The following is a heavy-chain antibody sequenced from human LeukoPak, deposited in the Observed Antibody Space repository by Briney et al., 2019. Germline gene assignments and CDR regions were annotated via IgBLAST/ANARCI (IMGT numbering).Heavy chain of an antibody. Sequence: SVKVSCKASGGTFSSYAISWVRQAPGQGLECMGGIIPIFGTANYAQKFQGRVTITADESTSTAYMELSSLRSEDTAVYYCASPNCSGGSCYIDYWGQGTLVTVSS. D-gene: IGHD2-15*01. CDR1: GGTFSSYA. V-gene: IGHV1-69*13. CDR2: IIPIFGTA. CDR3: ASPNCSGGSCYIDY. J-gene: IGHJ4*02.